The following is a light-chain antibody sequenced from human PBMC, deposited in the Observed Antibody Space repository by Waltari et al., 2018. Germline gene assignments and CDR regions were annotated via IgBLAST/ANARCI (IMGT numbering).Light chain of an antibody. CDR2: HVD. Sequence: QSALTQPASVSGSPGQSITISCSDSSGDVGMFNLVSWYQQHPGKAPPHLFYHVDDRPSGVSYRFSASRSGHTASLTISGLQPEDEADYYCCSYAGNKWLFGGGTKVTVL. J-gene: IGLJ3*02. V-gene: IGLV2-23*02. CDR1: SGDVGMFNL. CDR3: CSYAGNKWL.